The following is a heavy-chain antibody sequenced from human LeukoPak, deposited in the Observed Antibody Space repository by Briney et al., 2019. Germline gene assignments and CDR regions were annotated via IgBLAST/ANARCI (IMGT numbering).Heavy chain of an antibody. D-gene: IGHD4-17*01. J-gene: IGHJ6*03. CDR1: RFTFDDYC. V-gene: IGHV3-20*04. CDR2: INWNGGST. CDR3: ARHYGDYCYYYYYMDV. Sequence: GGSLRLSCAASRFTFDDYCMSWVRQAPGKGLEWVSGINWNGGSTGYADSVKGRFTISRDNAKNSLYLQMNSLRAEDTALYYCARHYGDYCYYYYYMDVWGKGTTVTVSS.